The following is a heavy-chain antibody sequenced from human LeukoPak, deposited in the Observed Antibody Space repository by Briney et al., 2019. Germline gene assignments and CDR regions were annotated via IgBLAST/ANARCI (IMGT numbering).Heavy chain of an antibody. J-gene: IGHJ3*02. V-gene: IGHV3-64D*06. D-gene: IGHD6-19*01. CDR1: GFTFSRYW. Sequence: GGSLRLSCAASGFTFSRYWMHWVRQAPGKGLEYVSAISSNGGSTYYADSVKGRFTISRDNSKNTLYLQMSSLRAEDTAVYYCVKDRRDSSGWYAAAFDIWGQGTMVTVSS. CDR3: VKDRRDSSGWYAAAFDI. CDR2: ISSNGGST.